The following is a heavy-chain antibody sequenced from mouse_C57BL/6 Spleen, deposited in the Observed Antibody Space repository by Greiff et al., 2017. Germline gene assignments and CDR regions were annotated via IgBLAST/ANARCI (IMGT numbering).Heavy chain of an antibody. V-gene: IGHV5-17*01. CDR2: ISSGSSTI. CDR3: ATLGRAY. CDR1: GFTFSDYG. J-gene: IGHJ3*01. D-gene: IGHD4-1*01. Sequence: VQLQQSGGGLVKPGGSLKLSCAASGFTFSDYGMHWVRQAPEKGLEWVAYISSGSSTIYYADTVKGRFTISRDNAKNTLFLQMTSLRSEDTAMYYCATLGRAYWGQGTLVTVSA.